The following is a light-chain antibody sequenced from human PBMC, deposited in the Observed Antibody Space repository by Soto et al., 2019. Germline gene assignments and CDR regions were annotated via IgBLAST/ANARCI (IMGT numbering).Light chain of an antibody. CDR3: QQRDTWPPIFT. Sequence: EIVLTQSTATLSLSPGERATLSCRASQSVSRYLAWYQQKPGQAPRLLIYDASNRAAGIPARFSGSGSGTDFTLTIDSLEPEDFAVYYCQQRDTWPPIFTFGPGTKVDMK. CDR1: QSVSRY. CDR2: DAS. J-gene: IGKJ3*01. V-gene: IGKV3-11*01.